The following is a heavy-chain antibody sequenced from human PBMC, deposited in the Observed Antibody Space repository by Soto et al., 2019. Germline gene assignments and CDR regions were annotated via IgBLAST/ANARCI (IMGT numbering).Heavy chain of an antibody. CDR1: VGSISSGGYY. J-gene: IGHJ6*03. Sequence: SETLSLTCTVSVGSISSGGYYWSWIRQHPGKGLEWIGYIYYSGSTYYNPSLKSRVTISVDTSKNQFSLKLSSVTAADTAVYYCARSGGSAWAAYYYYYMDVWGKGTTVTVPS. D-gene: IGHD2-15*01. CDR2: IYYSGST. CDR3: ARSGGSAWAAYYYYYMDV. V-gene: IGHV4-31*03.